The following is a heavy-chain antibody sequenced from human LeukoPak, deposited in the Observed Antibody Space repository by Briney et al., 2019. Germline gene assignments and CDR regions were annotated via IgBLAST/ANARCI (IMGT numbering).Heavy chain of an antibody. CDR3: ARETGSAVGSTDFDY. J-gene: IGHJ4*02. CDR2: ISSSGSTI. D-gene: IGHD4-17*01. V-gene: IGHV3-11*04. Sequence: NPGGSLRLSCAASGFTFSDYYMSWIRQAPGKGLEWVSYISSSGSTIYYADSVKGRFTISRDNSKNTLYLQMNSPRAEDTAVYYCARETGSAVGSTDFDYWGQGTLVTVSS. CDR1: GFTFSDYY.